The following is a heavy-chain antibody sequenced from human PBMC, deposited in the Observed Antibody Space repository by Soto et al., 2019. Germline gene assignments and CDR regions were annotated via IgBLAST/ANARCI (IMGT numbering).Heavy chain of an antibody. CDR2: IWYDGSNK. Sequence: PGGSLRLSCAASGFTFSSYGVHWVRQAPGKGLEWVAVIWYDGSNKYYADSVKGRFTISRDNSKNTLYLQMNSLRAEDTAVYYCARNDFWSGSIGMDVWGQGTTVTVSS. V-gene: IGHV3-33*01. CDR3: ARNDFWSGSIGMDV. D-gene: IGHD3-3*01. J-gene: IGHJ6*02. CDR1: GFTFSSYG.